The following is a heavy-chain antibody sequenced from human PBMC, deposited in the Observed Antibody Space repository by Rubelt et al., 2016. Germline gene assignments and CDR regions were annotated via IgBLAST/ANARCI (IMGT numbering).Heavy chain of an antibody. J-gene: IGHJ4*02. V-gene: IGHV1-18*01. CDR3: ARSGGYTFPFDY. Sequence: NYAQKLQGRVTMTTDTSTSTAYMELRSLRSDDTAVYYCARSGGYTFPFDYWGQGTLVTVSS. D-gene: IGHD5-18*01.